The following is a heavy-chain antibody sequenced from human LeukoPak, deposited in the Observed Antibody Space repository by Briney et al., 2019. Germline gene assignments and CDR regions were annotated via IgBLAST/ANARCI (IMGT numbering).Heavy chain of an antibody. V-gene: IGHV4-4*07. Sequence: SETLSLTCTVSGGSISSYYWSWIRQPAGKGLEWIGRIYTSGSTNYNPSLKSRVTISVDKSKNQFSLKLSSVTAADTAVYYCAREGYSSSWYYFDYWGQGTLVTVSS. CDR3: AREGYSSSWYYFDY. D-gene: IGHD6-13*01. CDR2: IYTSGST. J-gene: IGHJ4*02. CDR1: GGSISSYY.